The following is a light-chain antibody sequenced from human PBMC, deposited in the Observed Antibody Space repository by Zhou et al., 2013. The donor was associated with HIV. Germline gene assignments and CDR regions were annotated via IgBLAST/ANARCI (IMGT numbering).Light chain of an antibody. CDR3: QQSDSVPIT. CDR2: GSY. J-gene: IGKJ5*01. Sequence: DIQMTQSPSSLSASVGDRVTITCRASQRITTSLNWYQKKLGRAPKLLIYGSYTLTSGAPSRFSGSGSGTDFTLTISSLQDEDFATYYCQQSDSVPITFGQGTRLDFK. CDR1: QRITTS. V-gene: IGKV1-39*01.